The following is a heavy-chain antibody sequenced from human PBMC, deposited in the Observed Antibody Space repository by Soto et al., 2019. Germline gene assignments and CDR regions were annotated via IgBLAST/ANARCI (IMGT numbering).Heavy chain of an antibody. V-gene: IGHV4-30-4*01. CDR2: IYKSGRT. Sequence: QVHLQASGPGLLKPSQTLSLTCAVSGDSIGSGDYYWTWIRQSPGKGLEYIGYIYKSGRTYYHPSLKSRPVISLDTSKNHVFLRLTSLTAAATAMYFCARSLSSSSGYFDPWGQGTLGTVSS. D-gene: IGHD6-6*01. CDR1: GDSIGSGDYY. CDR3: ARSLSSSSGYFDP. J-gene: IGHJ5*02.